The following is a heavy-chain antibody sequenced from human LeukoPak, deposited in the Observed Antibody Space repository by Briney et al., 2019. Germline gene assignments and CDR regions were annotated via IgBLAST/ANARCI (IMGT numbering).Heavy chain of an antibody. CDR2: ISYDGSNK. CDR1: GFTFSSYG. V-gene: IGHV3-30*18. J-gene: IGHJ4*02. D-gene: IGHD3-22*01. Sequence: PGRSLRLSCAASGFTFSSYGMHWVRQAPGKGLEWVAVISYDGSNKYYADSVKGRFTISRDNSKSTLYLQMNSLRAEDTAVYYCAKDLSSGSYYFDYWGQGTLVTVSS. CDR3: AKDLSSGSYYFDY.